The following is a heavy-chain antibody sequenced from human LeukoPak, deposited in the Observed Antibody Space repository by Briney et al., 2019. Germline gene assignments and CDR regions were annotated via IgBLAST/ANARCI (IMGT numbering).Heavy chain of an antibody. V-gene: IGHV4-61*02. J-gene: IGHJ4*02. CDR2: IYTSGST. D-gene: IGHD1-1*01. CDR3: ARRKITATGTPLDY. CDR1: GGSISSDIYY. Sequence: PSQTLSLTCTVSGGSISSDIYYWSWIRQPAGKGLEWIGRIYTSGSTNYNPSLKSRVTISVDTSKNQFSLKLSSVTAADTAVYYCARRKITATGTPLDYWGQGTLVTVSS.